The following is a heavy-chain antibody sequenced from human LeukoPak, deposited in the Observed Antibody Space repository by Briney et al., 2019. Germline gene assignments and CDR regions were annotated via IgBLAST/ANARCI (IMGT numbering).Heavy chain of an antibody. CDR2: ISSSSSYI. D-gene: IGHD3-3*01. J-gene: IGHJ4*02. V-gene: IGHV3-21*01. Sequence: GGSLRLSFAASGFTFSSYSMNWVRQAPGKGLEWVSSISSSSSYIYYADSVKGRFTISRDNAKNSLYLQMNSLRAEDTAVYYCARWSGPHRTHDYWGQGTLVTVSS. CDR3: ARWSGPHRTHDY. CDR1: GFTFSSYS.